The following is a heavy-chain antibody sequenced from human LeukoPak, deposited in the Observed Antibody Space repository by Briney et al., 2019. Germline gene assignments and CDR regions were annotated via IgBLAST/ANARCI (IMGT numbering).Heavy chain of an antibody. CDR2: ISGSGGST. Sequence: HPGGSLRLSCAASGFTFSSYGMSWVRQAPGKGLEWVSAISGSGGSTYYADSVRGRFTISRDNSKNTLYLQMNSLRAEDTAVYYCAKDPFDYGDYAWFDPWGQGTLVTVSS. D-gene: IGHD4-17*01. CDR3: AKDPFDYGDYAWFDP. CDR1: GFTFSSYG. J-gene: IGHJ5*02. V-gene: IGHV3-23*01.